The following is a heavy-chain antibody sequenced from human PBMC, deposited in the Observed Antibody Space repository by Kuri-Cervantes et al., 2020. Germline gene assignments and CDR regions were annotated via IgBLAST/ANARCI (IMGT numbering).Heavy chain of an antibody. CDR1: GGTFSSYA. D-gene: IGHD2-15*01. J-gene: IGHJ3*02. Sequence: ASVKVSCKASGGTFSSYAISWVRQAPGQGLEWMGIINPSGGSTSYAQKFQGRVTMTRDTSTSTVYMELSSLRSEDTAVYYCARDRAAIEVADAFDIWGQGTMVTVSS. CDR2: INPSGGST. V-gene: IGHV1-46*01. CDR3: ARDRAAIEVADAFDI.